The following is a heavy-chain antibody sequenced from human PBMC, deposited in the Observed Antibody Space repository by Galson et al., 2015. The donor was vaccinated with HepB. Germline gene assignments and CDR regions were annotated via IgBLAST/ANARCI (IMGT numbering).Heavy chain of an antibody. CDR2: IIPILGIA. CDR1: GGTFSSYT. CDR3: ARSLAAAGTGPFDY. J-gene: IGHJ4*02. V-gene: IGHV1-69*02. D-gene: IGHD6-13*01. Sequence: SVKVSCKASGGTFSSYTISWVRQAPGQGLEWMGRIIPILGIANYAQKFQGRVTIAADKSTSTAYMELSSLRSEDTAVYHCARSLAAAGTGPFDYWGQGTLVTVSS.